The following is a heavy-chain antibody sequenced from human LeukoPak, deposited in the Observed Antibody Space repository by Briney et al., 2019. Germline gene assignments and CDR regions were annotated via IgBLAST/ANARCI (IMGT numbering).Heavy chain of an antibody. V-gene: IGHV3-11*04. CDR2: ISSSGSTI. Sequence: PGGSLRLSCAASGFTFSDYYMSWIRQAPGKGLEWVSYISSSGSTIYYADSVKGRFTISRDNAKNSLYLQMNSLRAEDTAVYYCARDYCSSTSCYGGYYYYYYMDVWGKGTTVTVSS. J-gene: IGHJ6*03. CDR3: ARDYCSSTSCYGGYYYYYYMDV. CDR1: GFTFSDYY. D-gene: IGHD2-2*01.